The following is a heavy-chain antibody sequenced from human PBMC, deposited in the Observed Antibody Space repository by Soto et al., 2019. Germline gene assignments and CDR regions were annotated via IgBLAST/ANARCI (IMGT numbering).Heavy chain of an antibody. CDR1: GLTFSTYA. CDR2: IAASDGAT. D-gene: IGHD2-21*01. Sequence: GGSLRLSCVASGLTFSTYAMSWVRRAPGKGLEWVAGIAASDGATYYADSVKGRFTISRDNSKNTLYLQMNSPRAEDTAVYYCAKHLHIVVSFHPIFSFYRLDVWGQGTTVTVSS. J-gene: IGHJ6*02. CDR3: AKHLHIVVSFHPIFSFYRLDV. V-gene: IGHV3-23*01.